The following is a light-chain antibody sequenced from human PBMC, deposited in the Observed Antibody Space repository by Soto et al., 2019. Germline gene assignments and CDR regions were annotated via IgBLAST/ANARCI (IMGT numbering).Light chain of an antibody. Sequence: DIQMTQSPSTLSASVGDRVTITCRASQSISNRLAWYQQKPGEAPNLLIFGAYTLQSGVPARFSGSGSGTDFTLTISSLQPEDFVTYYCQQSYSTLWTFGQGTKV. CDR2: GAY. CDR1: QSISNR. V-gene: IGKV1-39*01. CDR3: QQSYSTLWT. J-gene: IGKJ1*01.